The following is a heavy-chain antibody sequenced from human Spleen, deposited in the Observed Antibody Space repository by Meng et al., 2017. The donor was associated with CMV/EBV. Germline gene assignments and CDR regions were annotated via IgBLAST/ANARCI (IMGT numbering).Heavy chain of an antibody. D-gene: IGHD2-2*02. CDR3: ARGTYTYTSDKYCNVAPTHNWFDP. CDR2: INHSGST. V-gene: IGHV4-34*01. CDR1: YS. J-gene: IGHJ5*02. Sequence: YSWNWIRQSPGKGLEWIGEINHSGSTNYNPSLKSRVTTSVDASKSQFSLGLTSVTAADTAVYYCARGTYTYTSDKYCNVAPTHNWFDPWGHGTLVTVSS.